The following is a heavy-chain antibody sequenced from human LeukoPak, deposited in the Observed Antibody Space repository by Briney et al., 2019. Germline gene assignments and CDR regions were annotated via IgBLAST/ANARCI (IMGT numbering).Heavy chain of an antibody. CDR1: GVSISSSNSY. Sequence: SETLSLTCTVSGVSISSSNSYWGWIRQPPGKGVEWVGSIYYSGNTYYNASLKSQVSISIDTSKNQFSLRLTSVTAADTAVYYCARQTGSGLFILPGGQGTLVTVSS. V-gene: IGHV4-39*01. D-gene: IGHD3/OR15-3a*01. CDR3: ARQTGSGLFILP. J-gene: IGHJ4*02. CDR2: IYYSGNT.